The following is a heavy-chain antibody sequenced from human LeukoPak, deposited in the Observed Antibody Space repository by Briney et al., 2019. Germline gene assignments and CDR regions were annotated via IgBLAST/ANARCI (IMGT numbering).Heavy chain of an antibody. V-gene: IGHV4-39*01. Sequence: SETLSLTCTVSGGSISSSSYYWGWIRQPPGKGLEWIGSIYYSGSTYYNPSLKSRVTISVDTSKNQFSLKLSSVTAADTAVYYCAGSGLTMVRGVTGDYWGQGTLVTVSS. CDR1: GGSISSSSYY. CDR2: IYYSGST. D-gene: IGHD3-10*01. CDR3: AGSGLTMVRGVTGDY. J-gene: IGHJ4*02.